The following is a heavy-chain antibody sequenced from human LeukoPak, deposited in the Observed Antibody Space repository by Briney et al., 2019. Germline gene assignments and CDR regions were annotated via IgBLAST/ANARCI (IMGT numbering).Heavy chain of an antibody. CDR3: ARVKRYSYGETFDY. V-gene: IGHV4-34*01. D-gene: IGHD5-18*01. CDR2: INHSGST. CDR1: GGSISSYY. Sequence: PSETLSLTCTVSGGSISSYYWSWIRQPPGKGLEWIGEINHSGSTNYNPSLKSRVTISVDTSKNQFSLKPSSVTAADTAVYYCARVKRYSYGETFDYWGQGTLVTVSS. J-gene: IGHJ4*02.